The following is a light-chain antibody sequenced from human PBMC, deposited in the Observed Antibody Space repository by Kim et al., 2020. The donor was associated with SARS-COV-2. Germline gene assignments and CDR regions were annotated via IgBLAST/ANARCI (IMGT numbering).Light chain of an antibody. CDR1: SSDIGGYNY. V-gene: IGLV2-14*03. Sequence: QSALTQPASVSGSPGQSITISCTGTSSDIGGYNYVSWYQHYPGKAPKLILYDVSKWPSGVSNRFSGSKSGNTASLTISGLQAEDEADYYCASYTSSDTYVFGTGTKVTVL. CDR3: ASYTSSDTYV. CDR2: DVS. J-gene: IGLJ1*01.